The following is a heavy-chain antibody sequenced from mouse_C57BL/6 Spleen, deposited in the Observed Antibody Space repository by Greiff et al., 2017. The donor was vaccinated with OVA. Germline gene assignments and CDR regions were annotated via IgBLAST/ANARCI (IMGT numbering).Heavy chain of an antibody. CDR1: GYAFSSSW. J-gene: IGHJ2*01. CDR2: IYPGDGDT. CDR3: ARWGYGSAFDD. D-gene: IGHD2-1*01. Sequence: QVQLKESGPELVKPGASVKISCKASGYAFSSSWMNWVKQRPGKGLEWIGRIYPGDGDTNYNGKFKGQATLTADKSSSTAYMQLSSLTSEDSADYCCARWGYGSAFDDWGQGTTLTVSS. V-gene: IGHV1-82*01.